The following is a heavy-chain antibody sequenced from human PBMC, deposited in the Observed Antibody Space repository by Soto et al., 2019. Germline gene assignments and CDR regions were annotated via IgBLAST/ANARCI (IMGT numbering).Heavy chain of an antibody. V-gene: IGHV3-23*01. D-gene: IGHD3-22*01. CDR2: ICPNGAST. J-gene: IGHJ4*02. CDR3: EKLYYFDSTGFYRHLEL. Sequence: WGSLTLSCAASGVTFGSYAMSWIRQVPGKGLEWVSSICPNGASTHYAHSVKGRFTVARANLDNTVFLQIHSLRADETAVYHCEKLYYFDSTGFYRHLELWGQGTQVTVSS. CDR1: GVTFGSYA.